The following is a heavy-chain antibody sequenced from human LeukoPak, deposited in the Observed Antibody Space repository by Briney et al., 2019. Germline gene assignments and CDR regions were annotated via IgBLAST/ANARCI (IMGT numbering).Heavy chain of an antibody. CDR1: GYTFTSYY. V-gene: IGHV1-46*01. CDR3: ARDNSVRDEAWWFYP. J-gene: IGHJ5*02. Sequence: ASVKVSCKASGYTFTSYYMHWVRQAPGQGLEWMGIINPSGTDTNYPQKFQGRVTMTRDMSTSTDYLELSSLRSEDTAVYYCARDNSVRDEAWWFYPWGQGTLVTVSS. CDR2: INPSGTDT. D-gene: IGHD5-24*01.